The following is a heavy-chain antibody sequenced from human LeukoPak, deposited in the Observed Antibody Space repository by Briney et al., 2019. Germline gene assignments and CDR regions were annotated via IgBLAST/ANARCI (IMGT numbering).Heavy chain of an antibody. V-gene: IGHV4-61*10. CDR2: IYTDGST. J-gene: IGHJ4*02. D-gene: IGHD3-3*01. CDR1: GGSVSSGSYY. Sequence: PSETLSLTCTVSGGSVSSGSYYWSWIRQPAGKGLEWIGRIYTDGSTSYNPSLKSRVTISGDTSKNQFSLKLRSVTAADTAVYYCARDAFGELGYWGQGTLVTVSS. CDR3: ARDAFGELGY.